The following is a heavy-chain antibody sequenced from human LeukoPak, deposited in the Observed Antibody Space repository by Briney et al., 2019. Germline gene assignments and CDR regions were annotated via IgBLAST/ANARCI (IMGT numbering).Heavy chain of an antibody. Sequence: PGGSLRLSCAASGFTFSSYWMSWVRQAPGKGLEWVAVISYDGSNKYYADSVKGRFTISRDNSKNTLYLQMNSLRAEDTAVYYCAKDRGNVLRFLEWLFDYWGQGTLVTVSP. D-gene: IGHD3-3*01. CDR3: AKDRGNVLRFLEWLFDY. CDR1: GFTFSSYW. V-gene: IGHV3-30*18. CDR2: ISYDGSNK. J-gene: IGHJ4*02.